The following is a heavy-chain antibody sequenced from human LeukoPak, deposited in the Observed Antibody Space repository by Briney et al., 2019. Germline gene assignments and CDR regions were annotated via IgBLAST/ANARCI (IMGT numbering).Heavy chain of an antibody. CDR1: GGSISSYY. D-gene: IGHD2-2*01. J-gene: IGHJ1*01. Sequence: SETLSLTCTVSGGSISSYYWSWIRQPPGKGLEWIGYIYYSGSTNYNPSLKSRVTISVDTSKNQFSLKLSSVTAADTAVYYCARGVGGCSSTSCYFGYFQHWGQGTLVTVSS. V-gene: IGHV4-59*01. CDR2: IYYSGST. CDR3: ARGVGGCSSTSCYFGYFQH.